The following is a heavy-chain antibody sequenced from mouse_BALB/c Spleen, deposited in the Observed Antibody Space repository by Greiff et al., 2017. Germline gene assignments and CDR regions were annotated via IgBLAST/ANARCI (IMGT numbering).Heavy chain of an antibody. Sequence: EVQLVESGPGLVKPSQSLSLTCTVTGYSITSDYAWNWIRQFPGNKLEWMGYISYSGSTSYNPSLKSRISITRDTSKNQFFLQLNSVTTEDTATYYCARGGYYYGSSCWFAYWGQGTLVTVSA. CDR1: GYSITSDYA. D-gene: IGHD1-1*01. CDR3: ARGGYYYGSSCWFAY. J-gene: IGHJ3*01. CDR2: ISYSGST. V-gene: IGHV3-2*02.